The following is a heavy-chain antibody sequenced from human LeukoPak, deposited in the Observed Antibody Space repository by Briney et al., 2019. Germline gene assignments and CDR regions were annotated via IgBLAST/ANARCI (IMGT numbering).Heavy chain of an antibody. CDR1: GFTFSSYS. D-gene: IGHD4-23*01. CDR3: AKGPLTTVDQPFDY. V-gene: IGHV3-48*01. J-gene: IGHJ4*02. Sequence: GGSLRLSCAASGFTFSSYSMNWVRQAPGKGLEWVSYISSSSSTIYYADSVKGRFTISRDNAKNTLYLQMNSLRAEDTAVYYCAKGPLTTVDQPFDYWGQGTLVTVSS. CDR2: ISSSSSTI.